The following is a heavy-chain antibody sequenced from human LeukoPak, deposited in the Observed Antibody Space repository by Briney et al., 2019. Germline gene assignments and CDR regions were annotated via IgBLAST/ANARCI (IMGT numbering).Heavy chain of an antibody. D-gene: IGHD6-19*01. V-gene: IGHV4-4*02. CDR1: GDSISSSNW. CDR2: ISHTGST. CDR3: TRSSGWWSLDY. J-gene: IGHJ4*02. Sequence: SETLSLTCTVSGDSISSSNWWNWVRLPPGKGLDWIGEISHTGSTKYSPSLKDRVTISKDNSMNQFSLKLNSVTAADTATYYCTRSSGWWSLDYWGQGALVTVSS.